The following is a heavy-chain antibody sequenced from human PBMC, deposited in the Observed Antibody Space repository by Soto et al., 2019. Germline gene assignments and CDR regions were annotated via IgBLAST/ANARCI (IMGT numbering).Heavy chain of an antibody. Sequence: SETLSLTCTVSGGSISSSSYYWGWIRQPPGKGLEWIGSIYYSGSTYYNPSLKSRVTIPVDTSKNQFSLKLSSVTAADTAVYYCARQLYYYGSGSSRNYYYYYGMDVWGQGTTVT. CDR2: IYYSGST. V-gene: IGHV4-39*01. CDR1: GGSISSSSYY. D-gene: IGHD3-10*01. J-gene: IGHJ6*02. CDR3: ARQLYYYGSGSSRNYYYYYGMDV.